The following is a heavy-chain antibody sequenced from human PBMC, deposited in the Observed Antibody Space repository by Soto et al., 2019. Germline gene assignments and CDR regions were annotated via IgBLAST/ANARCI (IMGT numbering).Heavy chain of an antibody. D-gene: IGHD1-20*01. CDR2: MNPNSGNT. V-gene: IGHV1-8*01. CDR1: GYTFTSYD. CDR3: ARSLVYYYYYYYMDV. J-gene: IGHJ6*03. Sequence: QVQLVQSGAEVKKPGASVKVSCKASGYTFTSYDINWVRQDTGQGLEWMGWMNPNSGNTGYAQKFQGRVTMTRNTSISTAYMELSSLRSEDTAVYYCARSLVYYYYYYYMDVWGKGTTVTVSS.